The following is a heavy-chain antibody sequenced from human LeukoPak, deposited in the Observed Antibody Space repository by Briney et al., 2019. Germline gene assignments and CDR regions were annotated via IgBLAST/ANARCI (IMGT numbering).Heavy chain of an antibody. CDR1: GGTFSSYA. CDR2: IIPILGIA. Sequence: SVKVSCKASGGTFSSYAISWVRQAPGQGLEWMGRIIPILGIANYAQKFQGRVTITADKSTSTAYMELSSLRSEDTAVYYCAREDVVVPAAIRGGYYYYYGMDVWGQGTTVTVSS. V-gene: IGHV1-69*04. CDR3: AREDVVVPAAIRGGYYYYYGMDV. D-gene: IGHD2-2*02. J-gene: IGHJ6*02.